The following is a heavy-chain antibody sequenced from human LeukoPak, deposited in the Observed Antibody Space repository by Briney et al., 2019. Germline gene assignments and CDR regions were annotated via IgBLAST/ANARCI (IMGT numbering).Heavy chain of an antibody. CDR1: GGSISSSNW. CDR3: ASVIVVPAAEVYYYYYGMDV. CDR2: IYHSGST. D-gene: IGHD2-2*01. J-gene: IGHJ6*02. Sequence: SETLSLTCAVSGGSISSSNWWSWVRQPPGKGLEWIGEIYHSGSTNYNPSLKSRVTISVDKSKNQFSLKLSSVTAADTAVYYCASVIVVPAAEVYYYYYGMDVWGQGTTVTVSS. V-gene: IGHV4-4*02.